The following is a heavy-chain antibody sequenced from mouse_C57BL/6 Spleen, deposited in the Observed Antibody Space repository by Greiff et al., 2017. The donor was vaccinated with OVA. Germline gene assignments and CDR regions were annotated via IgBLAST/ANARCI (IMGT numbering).Heavy chain of an antibody. J-gene: IGHJ2*01. CDR2: IYPGSGST. D-gene: IGHD1-1*01. CDR3: ARKTTVVDFDY. V-gene: IGHV1-55*01. CDR1: GYTFTSYW. Sequence: QVHVKQPGAELVKPGASVKMSCKASGYTFTSYWITWVKQRPGQGLEWIGDIYPGSGSTNYNEKFKSKATLTVDTSSSTAYMQLSSLTSEDSAVYYCARKTTVVDFDYWGQGTTLTVSS.